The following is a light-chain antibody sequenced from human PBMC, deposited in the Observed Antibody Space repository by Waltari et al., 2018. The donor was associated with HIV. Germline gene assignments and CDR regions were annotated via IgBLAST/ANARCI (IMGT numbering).Light chain of an antibody. Sequence: QSVLTQPPSVSGAPGQRVTISCTGSSSNIGAGYDVHWFQQLPGTAPKLLIYGNTNRPSGVPDRFSCSKSGTSASLAITGLQAEDEGDYYCQSYDSGLSAYVFGTGTKVTVL. CDR1: SSNIGAGYD. CDR2: GNT. J-gene: IGLJ1*01. CDR3: QSYDSGLSAYV. V-gene: IGLV1-40*01.